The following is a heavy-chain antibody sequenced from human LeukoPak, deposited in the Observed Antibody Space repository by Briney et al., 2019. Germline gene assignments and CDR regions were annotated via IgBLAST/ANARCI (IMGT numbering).Heavy chain of an antibody. V-gene: IGHV4-30-2*01. CDR3: ARGLPYNYYDSSGYRNWFDP. D-gene: IGHD3-22*01. Sequence: SETLSLTCTVSGASISSGGYYWSWIRQPPGKGLEWIVYIYHSGSTNYNPSLKSRVTISVDTSKNQFSLKLSSVTAADTAVYYCARGLPYNYYDSSGYRNWFDPWGQGTLVTVSS. J-gene: IGHJ5*02. CDR1: GASISSGGYY. CDR2: IYHSGST.